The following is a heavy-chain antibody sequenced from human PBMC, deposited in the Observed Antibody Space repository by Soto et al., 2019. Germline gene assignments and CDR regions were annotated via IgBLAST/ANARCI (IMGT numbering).Heavy chain of an antibody. CDR3: ARVQFDYYDSSGYSRSAFDY. Sequence: ASVKVSCKASGYTFTGYYMHWVRQAPGQGLEWMGWINPNSGDTNYAQKFQGRVTMTRDTSISTAYMELSRLRSDDTAVYYCARVQFDYYDSSGYSRSAFDYWGQGTLVTVSS. V-gene: IGHV1-2*02. D-gene: IGHD3-22*01. J-gene: IGHJ4*02. CDR1: GYTFTGYY. CDR2: INPNSGDT.